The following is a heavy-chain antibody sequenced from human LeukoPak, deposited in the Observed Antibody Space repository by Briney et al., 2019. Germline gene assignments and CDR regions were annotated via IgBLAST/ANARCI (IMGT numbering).Heavy chain of an antibody. CDR1: GGSISSSSYY. D-gene: IGHD2-15*01. Sequence: SETLSLTCTVSGGSISSSSYYWGWIRQPPGTGLEWIGTIYYSGNTYYNPSLKSRVTISVDTSKNQFSLKLSSVTAADTAVYYCARDTAGYCSGGSCYSAGAFDIWGQGTMVTVSS. CDR2: IYYSGNT. CDR3: ARDTAGYCSGGSCYSAGAFDI. V-gene: IGHV4-39*07. J-gene: IGHJ3*02.